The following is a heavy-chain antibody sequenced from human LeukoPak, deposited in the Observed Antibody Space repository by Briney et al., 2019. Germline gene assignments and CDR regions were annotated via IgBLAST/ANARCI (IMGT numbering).Heavy chain of an antibody. D-gene: IGHD2-2*01. CDR3: ARRLTQYDCFDP. J-gene: IGHJ5*02. CDR1: VDGFSSDSVA. Sequence: SQTILLTCAISVDGFSSDSVAWNWMRQSPSRGLEWLGRTYYRSTWYNDYAVSVRGRITVNPDTSKNQFSLHLNSVTPEDTAVYYCARRLTQYDCFDPWGQGILVTVSS. CDR2: TYYRSTWYN. V-gene: IGHV6-1*01.